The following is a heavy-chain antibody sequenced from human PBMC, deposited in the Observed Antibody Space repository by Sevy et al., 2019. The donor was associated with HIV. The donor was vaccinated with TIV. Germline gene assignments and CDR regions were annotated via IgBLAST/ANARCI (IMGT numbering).Heavy chain of an antibody. Sequence: GGSLRLSCTVSGFIFSNFAMHWVRQAPGKGLEWVAVTSYDGSHKYYADSVKGRFTISRDNSKNTVYLEMNRLRNEDTAIYFCANAYSGSYSHSYLYALDVWGQGTTVTVSS. V-gene: IGHV3-30*04. CDR1: GFIFSNFA. D-gene: IGHD1-26*01. J-gene: IGHJ6*02. CDR3: ANAYSGSYSHSYLYALDV. CDR2: TSYDGSHK.